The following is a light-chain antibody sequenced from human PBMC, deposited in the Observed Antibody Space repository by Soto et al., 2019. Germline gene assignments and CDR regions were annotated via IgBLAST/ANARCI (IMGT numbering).Light chain of an antibody. CDR3: QQYNTYPFA. CDR2: QAS. J-gene: IGKJ4*01. Sequence: IQMTQSPSTLSASVGDRVTITCRASESFSDMLAWYQQKPGKAPKLLIYQASSLENGVPSRFSGSGSGTEFTLTVSGLQPDDFATYYCQQYNTYPFAFGGGTKVEIK. CDR1: ESFSDM. V-gene: IGKV1-5*03.